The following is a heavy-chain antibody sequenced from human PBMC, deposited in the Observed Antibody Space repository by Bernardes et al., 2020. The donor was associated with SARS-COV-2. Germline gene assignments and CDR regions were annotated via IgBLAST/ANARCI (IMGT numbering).Heavy chain of an antibody. CDR2: INHSGST. Sequence: SETLSLTCAVYGGSFSGYYWSWIRQPPGKGLEWIGEINHSGSTNYNPSLKSRVTISVDTSKNQFSLKLSSVTAADTAVYYCARGRRYYYDSSGYSPWGQGTLVTVSS. D-gene: IGHD3-22*01. CDR1: GGSFSGYY. CDR3: ARGRRYYYDSSGYSP. J-gene: IGHJ5*02. V-gene: IGHV4-34*01.